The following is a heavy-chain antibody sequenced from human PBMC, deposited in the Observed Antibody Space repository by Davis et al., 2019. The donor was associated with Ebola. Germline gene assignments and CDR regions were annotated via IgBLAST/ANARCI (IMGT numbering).Heavy chain of an antibody. D-gene: IGHD4-17*01. Sequence: ASVKVSCKASGYTFTSYYMHWVRQAPGQGLEWMGWMNPNSGNTGYAQKFQGRVTMTRNTSISTAYMELSSLRSEDTAVYYCARAYHYGDYYDYWGQGTLVTVSS. CDR1: GYTFTSYY. CDR3: ARAYHYGDYYDY. V-gene: IGHV1-8*02. J-gene: IGHJ4*02. CDR2: MNPNSGNT.